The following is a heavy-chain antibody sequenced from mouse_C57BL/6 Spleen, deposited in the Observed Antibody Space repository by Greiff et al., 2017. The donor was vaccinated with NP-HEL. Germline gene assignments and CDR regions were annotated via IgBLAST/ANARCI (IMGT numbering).Heavy chain of an antibody. CDR3: TRGTVTRYCYFYV. D-gene: IGHD4-1*01. J-gene: IGHJ1*03. CDR1: GYTFTDYE. V-gene: IGHV1-15*01. Sequence: VQGVESGAELVRPGASATLSCKASGYTFTDYEMHWVKQTPVHGLEWIGAIDPETGGTAYNQKFKGKAILTADKSSSTAYMGRRRLTSEDSAVYYCTRGTVTRYCYFYVWGTGTTGTVSS. CDR2: IDPETGGT.